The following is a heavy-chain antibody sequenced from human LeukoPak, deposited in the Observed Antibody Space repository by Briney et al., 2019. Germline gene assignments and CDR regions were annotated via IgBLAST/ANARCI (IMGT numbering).Heavy chain of an antibody. V-gene: IGHV4-34*01. CDR3: ARSGLIVVVPAATAEGYNWFDP. D-gene: IGHD2-2*01. Sequence: SETLSLTCAVYGGSFSGYYWSWIRQPPGKGLEWIGEINHSGSTNYNPSLKSRVTISVDTSKSQFSLKLSSVTAADTAVYYCARSGLIVVVPAATAEGYNWFDPWGQGTLVTVSS. CDR1: GGSFSGYY. J-gene: IGHJ5*02. CDR2: INHSGST.